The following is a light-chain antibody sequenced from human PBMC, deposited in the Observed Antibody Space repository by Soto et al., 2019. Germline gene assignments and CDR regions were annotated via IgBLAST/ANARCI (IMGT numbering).Light chain of an antibody. V-gene: IGLV2-14*03. CDR3: SSYTIYTTYV. J-gene: IGLJ1*01. CDR2: GVS. CDR1: STDVGAHDF. Sequence: QSVLTQPASVSESPGQSITISCTGTSTDVGAHDFVSWYQHHPGKAPKLMIYGVSDRPSGVSDRFSGSKSANTASLTISGLQPEDEADYYCSSYTIYTTYVFGTGTKVTVL.